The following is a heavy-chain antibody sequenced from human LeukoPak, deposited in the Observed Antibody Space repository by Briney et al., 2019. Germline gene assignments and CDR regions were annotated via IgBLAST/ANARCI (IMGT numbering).Heavy chain of an antibody. D-gene: IGHD3-3*01. Sequence: PGGSLRLSCAASGFTFSSYAMSWVRQAPGKGLEWVSAISGSGGSTYYADSVRGRFTISRDNSRSRVYLEMNRLRAEDTAVYYCAKGFDFWRGLYYFDHWGQGTLVTVSS. CDR1: GFTFSSYA. V-gene: IGHV3-23*01. CDR3: AKGFDFWRGLYYFDH. J-gene: IGHJ4*02. CDR2: ISGSGGST.